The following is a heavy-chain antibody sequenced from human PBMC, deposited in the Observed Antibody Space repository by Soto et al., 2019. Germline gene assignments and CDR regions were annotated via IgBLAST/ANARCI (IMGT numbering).Heavy chain of an antibody. CDR1: GYTSTSYH. CDR3: ARDGGNYGDDDY. J-gene: IGHJ4*02. D-gene: IGHD4-17*01. CDR2: INPSGDRT. V-gene: IGHV1-46*01. Sequence: QVQLVQSGAEVKKPGASVKVSCKASGYTSTSYHMDWVRQAPGQGLEWMGKINPSGDRTWYAQKCRGRVTMTRDTSTSTDYMELSSLRSEDTAVYYCARDGGNYGDDDYWGQGTLVTVSS.